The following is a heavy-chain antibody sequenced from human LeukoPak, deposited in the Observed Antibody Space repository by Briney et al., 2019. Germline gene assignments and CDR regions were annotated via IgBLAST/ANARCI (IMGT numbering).Heavy chain of an antibody. J-gene: IGHJ4*02. D-gene: IGHD2-2*01. CDR2: ISYDGSNK. Sequence: GGSLRLSCAASGFTFSSYAMHWVRQAPGKGLEWVAVISYDGSNKYYADSVKGRFTISRDNSKNTLYLQMNSLRAEDTAVYYCATTPHCSSTSCYGLLDYWGQGTLVTVSS. V-gene: IGHV3-30-3*01. CDR3: ATTPHCSSTSCYGLLDY. CDR1: GFTFSSYA.